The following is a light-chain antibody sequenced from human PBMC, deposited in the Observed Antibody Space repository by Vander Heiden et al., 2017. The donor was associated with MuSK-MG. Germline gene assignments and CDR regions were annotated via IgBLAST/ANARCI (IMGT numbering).Light chain of an antibody. CDR3: QQRSSWLET. CDR2: DAS. V-gene: IGKV3-11*01. CDR1: QRVSSY. J-gene: IGKJ5*01. Sequence: DIVFTQSPSTLPLTPGDRATLPCRASQRVSSYLAWYQQKPGQAPRLIIYDASNRATGIPARFSGSGSGTDFTLTISSLEPEDFAVYCCQQRSSWLETFGQGTRLEIK.